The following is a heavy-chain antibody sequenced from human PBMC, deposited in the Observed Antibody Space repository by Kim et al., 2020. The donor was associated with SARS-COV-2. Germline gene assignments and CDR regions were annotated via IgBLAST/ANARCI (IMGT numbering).Heavy chain of an antibody. V-gene: IGHV1-3*01. D-gene: IGHD2-2*01. CDR3: ARVSLIVVVPAV. Sequence: ASVKVSCKASGYTFTSYAMHWVRQAPGQRLEWMGWINAGNGNTKYSQKFQGRVTITRDTSASTAYMELSSLRSEDTAVYYCARVSLIVVVPAVWGQGTLVTVSS. CDR2: INAGNGNT. CDR1: GYTFTSYA. J-gene: IGHJ4*02.